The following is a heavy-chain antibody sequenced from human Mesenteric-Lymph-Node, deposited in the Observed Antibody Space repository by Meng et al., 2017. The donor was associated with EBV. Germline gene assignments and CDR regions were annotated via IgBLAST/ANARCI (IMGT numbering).Heavy chain of an antibody. CDR1: GYSFTDYY. Sequence: QVQLLQSGADRNKPVALVNISCRTSGYSFTDYYQHWLRQAPGQGPEWMGKITPTTGHTTYAQNIQGRVTMTRDSSTGTIYMELTSLRSEDTAMYYCARGANSGYDYFDFWGQGTLVTVSS. V-gene: IGHV1-46*01. CDR2: ITPTTGHT. D-gene: IGHD5-12*01. J-gene: IGHJ4*02. CDR3: ARGANSGYDYFDF.